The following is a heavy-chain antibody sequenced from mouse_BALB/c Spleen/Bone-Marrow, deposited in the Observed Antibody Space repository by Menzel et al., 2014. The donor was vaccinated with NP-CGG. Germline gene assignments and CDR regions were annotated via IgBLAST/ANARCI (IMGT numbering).Heavy chain of an antibody. J-gene: IGHJ4*01. CDR3: ARGDWDFAMDY. CDR1: GYTFSSYW. CDR2: ILPGSGNI. V-gene: IGHV1-9*01. D-gene: IGHD4-1*01. Sequence: QVQLKESGAGLMKSGASVKISCKATGYTFSSYWIEWVKQRPGHGLEWIGEILPGSGNIYFNEKFKGRATFTADTSSTTAYMQLSSLTSEDSAVYYCARGDWDFAMDYWGQGTSVTVSS.